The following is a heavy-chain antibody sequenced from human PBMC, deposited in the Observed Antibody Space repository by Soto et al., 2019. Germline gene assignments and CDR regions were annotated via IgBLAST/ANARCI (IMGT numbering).Heavy chain of an antibody. CDR3: AKGVGGSYPFDY. CDR1: GFTFSSYA. CDR2: FSPSGGST. D-gene: IGHD1-26*01. V-gene: IGHV3-23*01. J-gene: IGHJ4*02. Sequence: GGSLRLSCAASGFTFSSYAMSWVRQAPGKGLEWVSAFSPSGGSTFYADSVKGRFTISRDNSKSTLYLQMNSLRAEDTAVYYCAKGVGGSYPFDYWGQGALVTVSS.